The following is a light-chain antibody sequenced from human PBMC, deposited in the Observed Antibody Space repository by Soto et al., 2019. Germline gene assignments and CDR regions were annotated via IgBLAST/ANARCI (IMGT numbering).Light chain of an antibody. CDR2: ENN. V-gene: IGLV1-51*02. Sequence: QSALTQPPSVSAAPGQKVTISCSGSSSNIGNNYVSWYQQLPGTAPKLLIYENNKRPSGIPDRFSGSKSGTSATLGITGLQTGDEADYYCGTWDSSLSAWGYVFGTGTKLTVL. J-gene: IGLJ1*01. CDR1: SSNIGNNY. CDR3: GTWDSSLSAWGYV.